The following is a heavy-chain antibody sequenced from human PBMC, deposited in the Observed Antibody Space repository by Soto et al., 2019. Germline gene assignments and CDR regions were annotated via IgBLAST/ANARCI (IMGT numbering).Heavy chain of an antibody. CDR3: AREFDSGDLGLDL. D-gene: IGHD2-21*01. CDR2: VSPLSGGT. J-gene: IGHJ6*02. Sequence: QVQLVQSGPEVKTPGASVRVSCKSSGSTFGAYYIHWVRQAPGQGLEWMGWVSPLSGGTNLAQRFQGRLTLTRDTSSNTVFMALRWLRSDDTALYFGAREFDSGDLGLDLWGQGTTVAVSS. CDR1: GSTFGAYY. V-gene: IGHV1-2*02.